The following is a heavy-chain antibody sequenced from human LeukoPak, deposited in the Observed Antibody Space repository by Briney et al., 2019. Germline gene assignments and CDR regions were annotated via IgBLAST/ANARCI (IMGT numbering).Heavy chain of an antibody. V-gene: IGHV1-2*02. D-gene: IGHD3-10*01. CDR1: GYSFTAFY. J-gene: IGHJ4*02. CDR3: ARDGEYGTGSYYRGCFDY. CDR2: IHPRSGET. Sequence: ASVKVSCKASGYSFTAFYIHWVRQAPGQGLEWMGWIHPRSGETNYAYKFRGRVTMTRDASISTAYMDLGSLGSDDTAVYYCARDGEYGTGSYYRGCFDYWGQGILVTVSS.